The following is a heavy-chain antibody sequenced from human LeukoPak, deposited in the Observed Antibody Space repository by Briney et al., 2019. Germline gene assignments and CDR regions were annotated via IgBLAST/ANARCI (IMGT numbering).Heavy chain of an antibody. J-gene: IGHJ4*02. Sequence: AGGSLRLSCAASGFTFSSYAMSWVRQAPGKGLEWVSAISGSGGSTYYADSVKGRFTISRDNSKNTLYLQMNSLRAEETAVYYCAKDEGYDSSGYYYFDYWGQGTLVTVSS. V-gene: IGHV3-23*01. D-gene: IGHD3-22*01. CDR2: ISGSGGST. CDR3: AKDEGYDSSGYYYFDY. CDR1: GFTFSSYA.